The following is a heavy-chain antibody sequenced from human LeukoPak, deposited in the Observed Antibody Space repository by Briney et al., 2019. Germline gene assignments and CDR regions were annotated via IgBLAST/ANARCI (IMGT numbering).Heavy chain of an antibody. CDR1: GGTFSSYG. D-gene: IGHD3-22*01. Sequence: GASVKVSCKASGGTFSSYGTSWVRQAPGQGLEWMGGIIPIFGTANYAQKFQGRVTITADESTSTAYMELSSLRSEDTAVYYCASGVYYDSSGYSFEYWGQGTLVTVSS. V-gene: IGHV1-69*13. CDR3: ASGVYYDSSGYSFEY. CDR2: IIPIFGTA. J-gene: IGHJ4*02.